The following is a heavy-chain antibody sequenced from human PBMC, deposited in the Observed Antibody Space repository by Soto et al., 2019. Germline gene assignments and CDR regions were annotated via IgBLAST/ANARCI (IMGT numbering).Heavy chain of an antibody. J-gene: IGHJ3*02. CDR1: GFTFGDYA. CDR3: TPRSIMITFGGVTPSPFDI. V-gene: IGHV3-49*03. Sequence: GESLKISCTASGFTFGDYAMSWFRQAPGKGLEWVGFIRSKAYGGTTEYAASVKGRFTISRDDSKSIAYLQMNSLKTEDTAVYYCTPRSIMITFGGVTPSPFDIWGQGTMVT. CDR2: IRSKAYGGTT. D-gene: IGHD3-16*01.